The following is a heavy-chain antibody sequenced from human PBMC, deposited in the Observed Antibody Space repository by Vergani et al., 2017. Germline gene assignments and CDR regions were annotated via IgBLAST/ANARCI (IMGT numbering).Heavy chain of an antibody. CDR1: FYSIRNLY. V-gene: IGHV4-59*11. CDR2: LPYSENT. J-gene: IGHJ5*02. D-gene: IGHD3-10*01. Sequence: QVQLQESGPGLVKSSETLSLTCSVSFYSIRNLYCNWIRQPPGKGLEWIGSLPYSENTNYNPSLKTRVTISVDTSKNQFSLKLNSVTAADTAVYYCGRVADFYGLGSRLLDLWGQGILVTVSS. CDR3: GRVADFYGLGSRLLDL.